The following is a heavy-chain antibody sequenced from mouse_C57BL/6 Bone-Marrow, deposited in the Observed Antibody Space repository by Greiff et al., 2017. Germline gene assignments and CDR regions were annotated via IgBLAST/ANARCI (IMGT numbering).Heavy chain of an antibody. D-gene: IGHD2-5*01. CDR1: GYTFTSYW. CDR3: ARYSNYDYYAMDY. Sequence: VQLQQPGTELVKPGASGYTFTSYWMHWVKQRPGQGLEWIGNINPSNGGTNYNEKFKSKATLTVDKSSSTAYMQLSSLTSEDSAVYYCARYSNYDYYAMDYWGQGTSVTVSS. J-gene: IGHJ4*01. CDR2: INPSNGGT. V-gene: IGHV1-53*01.